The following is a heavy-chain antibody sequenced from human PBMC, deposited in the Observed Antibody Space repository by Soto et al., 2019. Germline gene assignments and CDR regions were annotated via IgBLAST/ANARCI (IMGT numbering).Heavy chain of an antibody. CDR1: RFTFRLYA. V-gene: IGHV3-23*01. J-gene: IGHJ5*01. CDR2: ISGGGGRI. D-gene: IGHD1-1*01. Sequence: EVRLLESGGGLVQPGGSLRLSCAASRFTFRLYAMSWVRQAPGKGLEWVSGISGGGGRIYYADSVKGRFIISRDNSKDTLSLQMNSLKAEDTAVHYCAKYMWGDWNDADPDLWFASWGQGTLVTVSS. CDR3: AKYMWGDWNDADPDLWFAS.